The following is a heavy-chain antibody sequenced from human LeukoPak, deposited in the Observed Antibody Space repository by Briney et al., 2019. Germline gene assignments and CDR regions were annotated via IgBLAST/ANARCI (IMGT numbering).Heavy chain of an antibody. Sequence: SETLSLTCTVSGGSTSSGGYYWSWIRQHPGKGLEWIGYIYYSGSTYYNPSLKSRVTISVDTSKNQFSLKLSSVTAADTAVYYCARSPKRDMEVVPAGHTEAYWGQGTLVTVSS. CDR1: GGSTSSGGYY. CDR2: IYYSGST. D-gene: IGHD2-2*01. CDR3: ARSPKRDMEVVPAGHTEAY. J-gene: IGHJ4*02. V-gene: IGHV4-31*03.